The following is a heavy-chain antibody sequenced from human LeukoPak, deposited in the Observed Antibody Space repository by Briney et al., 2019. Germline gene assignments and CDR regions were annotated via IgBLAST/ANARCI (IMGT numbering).Heavy chain of an antibody. J-gene: IGHJ4*02. CDR3: AKRADYRGL. Sequence: SETLSLTCGVYGGSFSGYWSWIRQPPGKGLEWIGEINHGGTTNYTPSLKSRVTISVDTSKNQFSLKLPSVTAVDTAVYYRAKRADYRGLWAQGTLVTVSS. CDR1: GGSFSGY. V-gene: IGHV4-34*01. D-gene: IGHD3-16*01. CDR2: INHGGTT.